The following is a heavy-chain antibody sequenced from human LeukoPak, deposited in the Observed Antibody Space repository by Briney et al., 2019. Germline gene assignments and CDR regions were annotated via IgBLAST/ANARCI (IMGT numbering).Heavy chain of an antibody. V-gene: IGHV4-39*07. J-gene: IGHJ5*02. CDR2: MSYSGRT. D-gene: IGHD4-17*01. CDR1: GGSISISNYY. Sequence: SETLSLTCTVSGGSISISNYYWGWIRQPPGKGLEWIGSMSYSGRTYYNPSLKTRVTVSLDTSKNQFSLNLISVTAADTAVYYCARSPQGTATTANWLDPWGQGALVTVSS. CDR3: ARSPQGTATTANWLDP.